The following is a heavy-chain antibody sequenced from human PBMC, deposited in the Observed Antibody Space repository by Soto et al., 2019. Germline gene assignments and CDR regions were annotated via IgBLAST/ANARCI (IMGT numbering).Heavy chain of an antibody. CDR3: ARHYGDYAYYYYGMDV. D-gene: IGHD4-17*01. Sequence: EVQLVESGGGVVQPGGSLRFSCAAFGFTFSYYWMHWVRQAPGKGLVWVSRVNSDGSNTTYADFVRGRFTISRDNAKNTLYLHMNSLRAEDTAVYYCARHYGDYAYYYYGMDVWGQGTTVTVSS. V-gene: IGHV3-74*01. CDR1: GFTFSYYW. J-gene: IGHJ6*02. CDR2: VNSDGSNT.